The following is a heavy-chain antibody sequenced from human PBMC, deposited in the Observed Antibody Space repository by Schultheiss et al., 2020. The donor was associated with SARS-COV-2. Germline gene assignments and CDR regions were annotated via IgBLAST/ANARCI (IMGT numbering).Heavy chain of an antibody. CDR3: VVGWGWFDP. CDR2: ISDSGVST. V-gene: IGHV3-23*01. D-gene: IGHD3-16*01. Sequence: GGSLRLSCAASGFTLSRYAMTWVRQSPGKGLEWVSSISDSGVSTYYVDSVKGRFTISRDNSKNTLYLQMNSLRVEDTAVYYCVVGWGWFDPWGQGILVTVSS. CDR1: GFTLSRYA. J-gene: IGHJ5*02.